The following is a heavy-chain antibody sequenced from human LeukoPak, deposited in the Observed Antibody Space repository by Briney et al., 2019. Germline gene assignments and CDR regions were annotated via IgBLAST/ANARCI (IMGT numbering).Heavy chain of an antibody. CDR2: INHSGST. D-gene: IGHD6-19*01. CDR1: GGSFSGYY. V-gene: IGHV4-34*01. CDR3: AISDSSGWRYNWFAP. J-gene: IGHJ5*02. Sequence: PSETLSLTCAVYGGSFSGYYWSWIRQPPGKGLEWIGEINHSGSTNYNPSLKSRVTISVDTSKNQFSLKLSSVTAADTAVYYCAISDSSGWRYNWFAPWGQGTLVTVFS.